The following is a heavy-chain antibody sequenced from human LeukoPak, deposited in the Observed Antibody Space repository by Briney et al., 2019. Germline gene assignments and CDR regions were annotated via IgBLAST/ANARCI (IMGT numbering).Heavy chain of an antibody. D-gene: IGHD3-3*01. V-gene: IGHV4-59*01. Sequence: PSETLSLTCTVSGGSISSYYWSWIRQPPGKGLEWIGYTYYSGSTNYNPSLKSRVTISVDTSKNQFSLKLSSVTAADTAVYYCARVITIFGVASAIDYWGQGTLVTVSS. J-gene: IGHJ4*02. CDR1: GGSISSYY. CDR3: ARVITIFGVASAIDY. CDR2: TYYSGST.